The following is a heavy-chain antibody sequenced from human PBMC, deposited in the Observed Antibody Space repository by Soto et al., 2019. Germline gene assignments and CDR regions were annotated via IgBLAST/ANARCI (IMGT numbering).Heavy chain of an antibody. CDR3: ARAVGPFDY. Sequence: GGSLRLSCAASGFDFSTYGMHWVRQAPGKGLEWVAVIWNDGSNKYYADSVRGRFIISRDNSKNTLFLQLNSLRAEDTAVYSCARAVGPFDYWGQGTLVTVS. CDR1: GFDFSTYG. D-gene: IGHD1-26*01. CDR2: IWNDGSNK. V-gene: IGHV3-33*01. J-gene: IGHJ4*02.